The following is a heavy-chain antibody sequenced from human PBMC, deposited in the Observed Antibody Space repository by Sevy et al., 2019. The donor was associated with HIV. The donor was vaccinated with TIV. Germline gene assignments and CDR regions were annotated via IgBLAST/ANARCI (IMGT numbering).Heavy chain of an antibody. CDR2: ISWNSGSI. CDR3: AKDGGQGVEYVDY. Sequence: GGSLRLSCAASGFTFDDYAMHWVRQAPGKGLEWVSGISWNSGSIGYADSVKGRFTISRDNAKNSLYLQMNSLRAEDTAVYYCAKDGGQGVEYVDYWGQGTLVTVSS. V-gene: IGHV3-9*01. D-gene: IGHD2-2*01. CDR1: GFTFDDYA. J-gene: IGHJ4*02.